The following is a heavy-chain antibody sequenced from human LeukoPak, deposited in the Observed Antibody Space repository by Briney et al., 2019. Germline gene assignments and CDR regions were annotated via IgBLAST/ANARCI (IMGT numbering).Heavy chain of an antibody. CDR3: ARVLGATNFDY. Sequence: GGSLRLSCAASGFIFSNYAMHWVRQAPGKGLECVSAINSNGGSTYYANSVKGRFTISRDNSKNTLYLQMGSLRAEDTAVYYCARVLGATNFDYWGQGTLVTVSS. D-gene: IGHD1-26*01. V-gene: IGHV3-64*01. J-gene: IGHJ4*02. CDR1: GFIFSNYA. CDR2: INSNGGST.